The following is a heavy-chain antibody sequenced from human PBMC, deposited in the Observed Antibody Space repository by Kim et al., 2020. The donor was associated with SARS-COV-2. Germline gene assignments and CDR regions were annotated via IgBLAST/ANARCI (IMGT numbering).Heavy chain of an antibody. CDR3: ARWGYSGYELYYYYGMDV. Sequence: SVKVSCKASGGTFSTYAISWVRQAPGQGLEWMGGIIPIFGTANYAQKFQGRVTITADESTSTAYMELSSLRSEDTAVYYCARWGYSGYELYYYYGMDVWGQGTTVTVSS. V-gene: IGHV1-69*13. J-gene: IGHJ6*02. CDR1: GGTFSTYA. CDR2: IIPIFGTA. D-gene: IGHD5-12*01.